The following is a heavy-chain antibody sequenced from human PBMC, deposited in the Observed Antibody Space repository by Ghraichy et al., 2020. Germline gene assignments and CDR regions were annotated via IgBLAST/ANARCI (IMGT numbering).Heavy chain of an antibody. Sequence: SVKVSCKASGGSFSNYAISWVRQAPGQGLEWMGGIIPIFGTTNYAQKFQVRVTITADESTSTAYMELSSLRSEDTAVYYCARDGGYGDYDNWFDPWGQGTLVTVSS. CDR1: GGSFSNYA. CDR3: ARDGGYGDYDNWFDP. V-gene: IGHV1-69*13. D-gene: IGHD4-17*01. J-gene: IGHJ5*02. CDR2: IIPIFGTT.